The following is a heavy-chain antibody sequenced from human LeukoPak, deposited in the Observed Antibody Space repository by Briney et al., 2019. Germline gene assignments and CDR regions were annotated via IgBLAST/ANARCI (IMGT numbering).Heavy chain of an antibody. CDR2: ISPYSGDP. Sequence: ASVKVSCKCSGYTFMNYGITWARQAPGQGLEWMGWISPYSGDPKYAQTYQGRVTMTTDTFTTTAYMELTSLTSDNTPVYSCARMSNWNLGDWGKGTTVTVS. V-gene: IGHV1-18*04. D-gene: IGHD1-1*01. CDR1: GYTFMNYG. J-gene: IGHJ6*03. CDR3: ARMSNWNLGD.